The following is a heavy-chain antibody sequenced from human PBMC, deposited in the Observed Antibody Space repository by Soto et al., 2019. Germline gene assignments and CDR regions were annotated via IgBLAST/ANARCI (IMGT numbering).Heavy chain of an antibody. V-gene: IGHV1-2*02. CDR3: AREVVGARANPFDY. J-gene: IGHJ4*02. Sequence: SVKVSCKASGYTFTGYYMHWVRQAPGQGLEWMGWINPNSGGTNYAQKFQGRVTMTRDTSISTAYMELSRLRSDDTAVYYCAREVVGARANPFDYWGQGTLVTVSS. D-gene: IGHD2-15*01. CDR2: INPNSGGT. CDR1: GYTFTGYY.